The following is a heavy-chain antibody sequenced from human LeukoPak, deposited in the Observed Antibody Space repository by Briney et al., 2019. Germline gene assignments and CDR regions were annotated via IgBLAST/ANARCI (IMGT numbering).Heavy chain of an antibody. CDR1: GGTFSSYA. V-gene: IGHV1-69*13. CDR2: IIPIFGTA. D-gene: IGHD2-21*01. CDR3: AVQPGFYCGGDCYYYGMDV. J-gene: IGHJ6*02. Sequence: SVKVSCKASGGTFSSYAISWVRQAPGQGLEWMGGIIPIFGTANYAQKFQGRVTITADESTSTAYMELSSLRSEDTAVYYCAVQPGFYCGGDCYYYGMDVWGQGTTVTVSS.